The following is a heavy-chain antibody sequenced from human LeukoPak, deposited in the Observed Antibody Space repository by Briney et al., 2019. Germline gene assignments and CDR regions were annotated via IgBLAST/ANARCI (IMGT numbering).Heavy chain of an antibody. Sequence: GGSLRLSCASSGFTFSIYAMSWVRQAPGKGLEWVSSISNSGGRTFYTDSVKGRFTTSRDNSKITLYLQMNSLRAEDTAVYYCAKSYNGYESKPDYWGQGTLVTVSS. D-gene: IGHD5-12*01. CDR3: AKSYNGYESKPDY. J-gene: IGHJ4*02. CDR2: ISNSGGRT. CDR1: GFTFSIYA. V-gene: IGHV3-23*01.